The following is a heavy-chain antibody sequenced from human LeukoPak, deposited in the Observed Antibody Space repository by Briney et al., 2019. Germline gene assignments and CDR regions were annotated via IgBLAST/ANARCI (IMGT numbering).Heavy chain of an antibody. CDR1: GFTFSDYY. D-gene: IGHD1-26*01. CDR2: ISNSGSTI. Sequence: GGSLRLSCAASGFTFSDYYMSWIRQAPGKGLEWVSYISNSGSTIYYADSVKGRFTMSRDNAKNSLYLQMNSLRAEDTAVYYCARREYSGSYLYWGQGTLVTVSS. CDR3: ARREYSGSYLY. V-gene: IGHV3-11*01. J-gene: IGHJ4*02.